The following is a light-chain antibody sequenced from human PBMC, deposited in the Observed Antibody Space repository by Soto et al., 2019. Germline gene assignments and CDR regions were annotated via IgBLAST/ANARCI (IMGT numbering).Light chain of an antibody. CDR1: QTITTF. CDR2: AAT. Sequence: DIQMTQSPSSLSASVGDRVTISCRASQTITTFLSWYQQKPGKAPKLLIYAATSLQSGVPSRFSGSGSGTEFTLTISSLQPEDSATYYSQQTFNSLFTFGPGTKVDFK. CDR3: QQTFNSLFT. V-gene: IGKV1-39*01. J-gene: IGKJ3*01.